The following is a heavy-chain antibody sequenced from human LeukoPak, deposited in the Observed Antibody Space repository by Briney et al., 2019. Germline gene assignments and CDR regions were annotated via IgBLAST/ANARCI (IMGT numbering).Heavy chain of an antibody. Sequence: NPSETLSLTCTVSGGSISSSSYYWGWIRQPPGKGLEWIGSIYYSGSTYYNPSLKSRVTISVDTSKNQFSLKLSSVTAADTAVYYCVGIVVALGGRARDYWGQGTLVTVSS. J-gene: IGHJ4*02. V-gene: IGHV4-39*01. D-gene: IGHD2-2*01. CDR3: VGIVVALGGRARDY. CDR2: IYYSGST. CDR1: GGSISSSSYY.